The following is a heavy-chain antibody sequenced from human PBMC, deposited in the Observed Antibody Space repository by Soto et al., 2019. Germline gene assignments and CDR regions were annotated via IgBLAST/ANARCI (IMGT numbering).Heavy chain of an antibody. Sequence: SETLSLTGSVSGASISSYYYPWLRQTTGKGLEWIRYSYLGGSINEYPSFKSRVIISDDTSKNQFSVRLSSVTAAVMAVYYLARAYYDTMGSSIDTWGVANLVTFSS. CDR1: GASISSYY. CDR3: ARAYYDTMGSSIDT. V-gene: IGHV4-59*01. J-gene: IGHJ4*02. D-gene: IGHD3-16*01. CDR2: SYLGGSI.